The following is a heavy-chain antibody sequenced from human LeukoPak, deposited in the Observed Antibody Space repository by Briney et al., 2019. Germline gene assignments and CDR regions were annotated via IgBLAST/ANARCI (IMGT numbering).Heavy chain of an antibody. CDR1: GGSIRSGNYR. J-gene: IGHJ4*02. V-gene: IGHV4-39*07. CDR3: AKLVPRPTREDFDF. CDR2: IDRRGQT. Sequence: PSETLSLTCTVSGGSIRSGNYRWGWIRQPPGKGLEWVGNIDRRGQTSYTPSLKSRVTISADTSKNQLSLKMNSVTAADTAFYYCAKLVPRPTREDFDFWGQGTLVTVSS. D-gene: IGHD6-13*01.